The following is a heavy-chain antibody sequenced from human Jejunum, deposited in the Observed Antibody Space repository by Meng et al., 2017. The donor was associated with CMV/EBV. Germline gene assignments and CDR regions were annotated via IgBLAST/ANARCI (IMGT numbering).Heavy chain of an antibody. D-gene: IGHD5-18*01. CDR3: AREGTQLWPPNWFFDL. V-gene: IGHV3-7*01. Sequence: FINCCICCVRRAPGKELVWLATINEVDDGTSFLDSVRGRFTISRDNSKKSLYLQMSSLRVEDTAVYYCAREGTQLWPPNWFFDLWGRGTLVTVSS. J-gene: IGHJ2*01. CDR2: INEVDDGT. CDR1: FINCC.